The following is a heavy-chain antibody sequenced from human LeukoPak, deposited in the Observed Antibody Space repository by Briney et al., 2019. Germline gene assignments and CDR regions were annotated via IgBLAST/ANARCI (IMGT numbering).Heavy chain of an antibody. CDR1: GFTFSSYS. D-gene: IGHD4-17*01. CDR3: ARAQVTTSTRFDY. J-gene: IGHJ4*02. Sequence: SGGSLRLSCAASGFTFSSYSMNWVRQAPGKGLEWVSSISSSSSYIYYADSVKGRFTISRDNAKNSLYLQMNSLRAEDTAVYYCARAQVTTSTRFDYWGQGTLVTVSS. V-gene: IGHV3-21*01. CDR2: ISSSSSYI.